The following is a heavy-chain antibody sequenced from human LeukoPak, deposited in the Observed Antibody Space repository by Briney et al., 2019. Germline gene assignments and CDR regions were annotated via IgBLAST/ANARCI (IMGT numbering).Heavy chain of an antibody. CDR2: IASDGSST. CDR1: GFTFSSYW. Sequence: GGSLRLSCAASGFTFSSYWMNWVRQAPGKGLVWVSRIASDGSSTTYADSVKGRFSISRDNAKNTLYLQMNSLRVEDTAVYYCARGRPQGNDYWGQGTLVTVSS. CDR3: ARGRPQGNDY. D-gene: IGHD4-23*01. J-gene: IGHJ4*02. V-gene: IGHV3-74*01.